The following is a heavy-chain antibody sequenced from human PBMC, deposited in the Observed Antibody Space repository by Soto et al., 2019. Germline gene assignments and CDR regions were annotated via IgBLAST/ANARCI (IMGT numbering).Heavy chain of an antibody. CDR3: ARDRRGYSYGYYYYGMDV. CDR2: IYYSGST. CDR1: GGSVSGGSCY. J-gene: IGHJ6*02. V-gene: IGHV4-61*01. Sequence: SETLSLTCSVAGGSVSGGSCYWSWIRQPPGKGLEWIGYIYYSGSTNYNPSLKSRVTISVDTSKNQFSLKLSSVTAADTAVYYCARDRRGYSYGYYYYGMDVWGQGTTVTVSS. D-gene: IGHD5-18*01.